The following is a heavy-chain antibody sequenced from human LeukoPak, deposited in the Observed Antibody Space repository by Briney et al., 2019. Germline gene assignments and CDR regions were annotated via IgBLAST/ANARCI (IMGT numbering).Heavy chain of an antibody. Sequence: GGSLRLSCAASGFSFSSYAMSWVRQAPGKGLEGVSAISGSGGSTYYADSVKGRFTISRDNSKNTLYLQMNSLRAEDTAVYYCARDSTHYYDSSGFGAFDIWGQGTMVTVSS. D-gene: IGHD3-22*01. CDR3: ARDSTHYYDSSGFGAFDI. J-gene: IGHJ3*02. CDR1: GFSFSSYA. V-gene: IGHV3-23*01. CDR2: ISGSGGST.